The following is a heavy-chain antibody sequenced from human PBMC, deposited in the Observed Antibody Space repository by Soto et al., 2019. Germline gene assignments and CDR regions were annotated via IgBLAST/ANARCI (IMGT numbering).Heavy chain of an antibody. CDR1: GFTFSDYY. CDR3: ARDSIAARNYYYYGMDV. J-gene: IGHJ6*02. CDR2: ISSSSAYT. Sequence: QVQLVESGGGLVKPGGSLRLSCAASGFTFSDYYMNWIRQAPGKGLEWLSYISSSSAYTNYADSVKGRFTISRDNARNSLYLQMSNLRAEDTAVYYCARDSIAARNYYYYGMDVWGQGTTVTVSS. V-gene: IGHV3-11*06. D-gene: IGHD6-6*01.